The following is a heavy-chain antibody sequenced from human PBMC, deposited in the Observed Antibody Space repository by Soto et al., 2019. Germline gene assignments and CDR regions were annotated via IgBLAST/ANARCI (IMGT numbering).Heavy chain of an antibody. V-gene: IGHV4-59*01. CDR1: GGSISSYY. CDR3: VREQSSSSWYRWFDP. CDR2: IHSSGST. J-gene: IGHJ5*02. D-gene: IGHD6-13*01. Sequence: SETLSLTCTVSGGSISSYYWTWIRQPPGKGLEWIGYIHSSGSTSYNPSLEGRVTISVDTSKNQFSLKLTSVTAADTAVYYCVREQSSSSWYRWFDPWGQETLVTVSS.